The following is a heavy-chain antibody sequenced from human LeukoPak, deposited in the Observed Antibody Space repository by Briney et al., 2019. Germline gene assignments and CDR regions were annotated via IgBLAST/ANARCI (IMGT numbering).Heavy chain of an antibody. CDR1: GFTFSSYW. V-gene: IGHV3-74*01. J-gene: IGHJ4*02. Sequence: GGSLRLSCAASGFTFSSYWMHWVRQAPGKGLVWVSRINSDGSSTSYADSVKGRFTISRDNAKNTLYLQMNSLGAEDTAVYYCARAGPMVRGVTKLDYWGQGTLVTVSS. D-gene: IGHD3-10*01. CDR2: INSDGSST. CDR3: ARAGPMVRGVTKLDY.